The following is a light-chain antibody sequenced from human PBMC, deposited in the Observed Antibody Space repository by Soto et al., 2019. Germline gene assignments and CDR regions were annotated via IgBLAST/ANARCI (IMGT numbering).Light chain of an antibody. Sequence: ERVMRQSPATLSVSQGERATLSCRASQSVSSNLAWYQQKPGQAPRLLIYGASTRATGIPARFSGSGSGTEFTLTISSLQSEDFAVYYCQQYNNWPLTFGGGTKVDI. CDR2: GAS. J-gene: IGKJ4*01. CDR3: QQYNNWPLT. CDR1: QSVSSN. V-gene: IGKV3-15*01.